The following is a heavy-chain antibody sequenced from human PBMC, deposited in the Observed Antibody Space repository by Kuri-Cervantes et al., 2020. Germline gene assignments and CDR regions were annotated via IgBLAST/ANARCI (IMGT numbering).Heavy chain of an antibody. V-gene: IGHV3-73*01. CDR2: IRSKANSYAT. CDR3: TGLNDY. Sequence: GESLKISCAASGFTFSGSAMHWVHQASGKGLEWVGRIRSKANSYATAYAASVKGRFTISRDDSKNTAYLQMNSLKTEDTAVYYCTGLNDYWGQGTLVTVSS. J-gene: IGHJ4*02. CDR1: GFTFSGSA.